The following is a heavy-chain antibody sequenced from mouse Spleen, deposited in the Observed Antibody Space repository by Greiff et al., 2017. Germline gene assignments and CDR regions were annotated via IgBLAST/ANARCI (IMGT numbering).Heavy chain of an antibody. D-gene: IGHD1-1*01. CDR1: GFTFSDYY. Sequence: EVKLVESEGGLVQPGSSMKLSCTASGFTFSDYYMAWVRQVPEKGLEWVANINYDGSSTYYLDSLKSRFIISRDNAKNILYLQMSSLKSEDTATYYCASYGSSYGWFAYWGQGTLVTVSA. CDR3: ASYGSSYGWFAY. J-gene: IGHJ3*01. V-gene: IGHV5-16*01. CDR2: INYDGSST.